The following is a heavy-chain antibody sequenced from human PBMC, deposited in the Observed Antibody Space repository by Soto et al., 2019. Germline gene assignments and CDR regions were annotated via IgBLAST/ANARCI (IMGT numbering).Heavy chain of an antibody. V-gene: IGHV3-23*01. CDR2: IGGGDGST. J-gene: IGHJ3*02. Sequence: EVQLLESGGGLVQPGGSLRLSCAAFGFTFSSYAMTWVRQAPGKGLEWVSAIGGGDGSTYYADSVKGRFTISRDNSNSALYLQMNSLRVGDTAIYYCAKGILVKPPGTRTFDIWGQGTMVIVSS. CDR1: GFTFSSYA. D-gene: IGHD6-13*01. CDR3: AKGILVKPPGTRTFDI.